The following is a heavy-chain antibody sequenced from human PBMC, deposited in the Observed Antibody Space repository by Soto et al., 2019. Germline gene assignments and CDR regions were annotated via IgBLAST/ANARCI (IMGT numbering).Heavy chain of an antibody. Sequence: QVQLQESGPGLVKPSQTLCLTCTVSGGSISSGGYYWSWIRQHPGEGLEWIGYIYYSGSTYYNPSLKSRVTISVDTSKNQLSLKLSSVTAADTAVYYCARSREAGIAARLWWFDPWGQGTLVTVSS. J-gene: IGHJ5*02. D-gene: IGHD6-6*01. CDR2: IYYSGST. CDR3: ARSREAGIAARLWWFDP. CDR1: GGSISSGGYY. V-gene: IGHV4-31*03.